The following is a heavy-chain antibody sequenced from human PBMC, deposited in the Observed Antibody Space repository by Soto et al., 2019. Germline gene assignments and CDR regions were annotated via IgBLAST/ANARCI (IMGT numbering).Heavy chain of an antibody. V-gene: IGHV3-23*01. Sequence: PGGSLRLSXAASGFPSSTYALNWVRQAPGKGPEWVSTISESGHHTHYADSVKGRFTISRDKSKNTLSLQMNSLRVDDTAIYYCTKSDGCGGGACYTGTYYYFDVWGRGTLVTVSS. D-gene: IGHD3-16*02. CDR1: GFPSSTYA. J-gene: IGHJ2*01. CDR3: TKSDGCGGGACYTGTYYYFDV. CDR2: ISESGHHT.